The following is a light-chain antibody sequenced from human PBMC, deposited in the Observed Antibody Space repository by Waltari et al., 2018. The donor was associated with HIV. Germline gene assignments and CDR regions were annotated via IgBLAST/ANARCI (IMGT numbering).Light chain of an antibody. CDR2: QDS. J-gene: IGLJ2*01. CDR1: KWGDQY. V-gene: IGLV3-1*01. CDR3: QAWDSSTGV. Sequence: SFELTQPPSLSVSPGQTASISCSGDKWGDQYVCWYQQKPGQSPVLVIYQDSRRPPVIPGRFSGSNSGNTATLTISGTQAMDEADYYCQAWDSSTGVFGGGTKLTVL.